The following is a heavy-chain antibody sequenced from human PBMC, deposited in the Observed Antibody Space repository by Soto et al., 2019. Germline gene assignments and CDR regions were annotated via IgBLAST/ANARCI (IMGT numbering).Heavy chain of an antibody. CDR2: ISCGGATT. D-gene: IGHD1-26*01. V-gene: IGHV3-48*03. CDR3: ARSDVVSCFHY. J-gene: IGHJ4*02. CDR1: GFTFSASD. Sequence: LRLSCAVSGFTFSASDIKSVLPAPGKGLQWVAHISCGGATTYYADSVKGRVTISRDKSNHALRMQVNSLTAADTAVYYWARSDVVSCFHYCGQGTLVTVSS.